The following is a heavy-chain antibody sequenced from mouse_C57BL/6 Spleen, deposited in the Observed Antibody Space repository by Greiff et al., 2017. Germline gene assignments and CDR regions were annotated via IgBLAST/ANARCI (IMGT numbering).Heavy chain of an antibody. J-gene: IGHJ4*01. CDR2: IYPGSGST. Sequence: QVQLQQPGAELVKPGASVKMSCKASGYTFTSYWITWVKQRPGQGLEWIGDIYPGSGSTNSNEKFKSKATLTVDTSSSTAYMQLSSLTSEDSAVYYCARVGVYDGQENAMDYWGQGTSVTVSS. CDR3: ARVGVYDGQENAMDY. V-gene: IGHV1-55*01. D-gene: IGHD2-3*01. CDR1: GYTFTSYW.